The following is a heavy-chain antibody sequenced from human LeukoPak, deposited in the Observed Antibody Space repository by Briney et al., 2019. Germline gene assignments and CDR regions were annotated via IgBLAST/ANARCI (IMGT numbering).Heavy chain of an antibody. CDR1: GYTFTSYA. Sequence: GASVKVSCKASGYTFTSYAMNWARQAPGQGLEWMGWINTNTGNPTYAQGFTGRFVFSLDTSVSTAYLQISSLKAEDTAVYYCARIPGRHYYDSSGYEEKYYFDYWGQGTLVTVSS. J-gene: IGHJ4*02. V-gene: IGHV7-4-1*02. CDR2: INTNTGNP. D-gene: IGHD3-22*01. CDR3: ARIPGRHYYDSSGYEEKYYFDY.